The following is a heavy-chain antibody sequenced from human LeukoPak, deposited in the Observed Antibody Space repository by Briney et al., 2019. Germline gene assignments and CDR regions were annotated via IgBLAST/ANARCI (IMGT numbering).Heavy chain of an antibody. CDR2: IYYSGST. Sequence: SETLSLTCTVSGGSISSDSYYWSWIRQHPEKGLEWIGYIYYSGSTNYNPSLKSRVTISVDTSKNQFSLKLSSVTAADTAVYYCAREGGSSSWFNWFDPWGQGTLVTVSS. D-gene: IGHD6-13*01. J-gene: IGHJ5*02. CDR3: AREGGSSSWFNWFDP. CDR1: GGSISSDSYY. V-gene: IGHV4-61*01.